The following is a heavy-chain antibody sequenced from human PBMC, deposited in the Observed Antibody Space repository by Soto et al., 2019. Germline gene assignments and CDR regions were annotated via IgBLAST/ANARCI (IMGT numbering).Heavy chain of an antibody. V-gene: IGHV4-31*03. CDR2: IYDSGST. Sequence: QVQLQESGPGLVKPSQTLSLTCTVSGGSISSGGYYWSWIRQHPGKGLEWIGYIYDSGSTYYNPSLKSRVAISVDTSRNQFSLKLRSVTAADTAVYYCARVRLQVVLAYWGQGHLVTVSS. J-gene: IGHJ4*02. CDR3: ARVRLQVVLAY. D-gene: IGHD6-6*01. CDR1: GGSISSGGYY.